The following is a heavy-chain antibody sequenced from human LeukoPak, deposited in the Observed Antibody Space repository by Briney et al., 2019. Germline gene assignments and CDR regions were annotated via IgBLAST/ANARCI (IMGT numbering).Heavy chain of an antibody. CDR1: GYTFTSYD. Sequence: ASVKVSCKASGYTFTSYDINWVRQATGQGLEWMGWMNPDSGNTGYAQKFQGRVTITRNTSISTAYMELSSLRSEDTAVYYCARATGYSSCWSVPYYNYYYYMDVWGKGTTVTVSS. V-gene: IGHV1-8*03. J-gene: IGHJ6*03. D-gene: IGHD6-13*01. CDR2: MNPDSGNT. CDR3: ARATGYSSCWSVPYYNYYYYMDV.